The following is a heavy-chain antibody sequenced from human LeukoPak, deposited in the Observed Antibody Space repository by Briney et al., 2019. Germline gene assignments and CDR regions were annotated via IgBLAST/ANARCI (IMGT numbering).Heavy chain of an antibody. V-gene: IGHV1-18*01. CDR2: ISVNNGNT. CDR3: QRITIFGVIIDFDY. J-gene: IGHJ4*02. D-gene: IGHD3-3*01. Sequence: ASVKVSCKASGYAFSSYGISWVRQAPGQGLEWVGWISVNNGNTHYAQKFQGRVTMTTDTSTGTAYMEVRSLRSDDTAVYYCQRITIFGVIIDFDYWGQGSLVTVSS. CDR1: GYAFSSYG.